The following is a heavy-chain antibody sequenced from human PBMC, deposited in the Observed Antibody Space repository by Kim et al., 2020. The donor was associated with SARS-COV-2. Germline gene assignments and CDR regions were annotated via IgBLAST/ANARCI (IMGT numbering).Heavy chain of an antibody. CDR3: ARVFVTYRSSWYSYGAPQFDY. CDR2: INAGNGNT. Sequence: ASVKVSCKASGYTFTSYAMHWVRQAPGQRLEWMGWINAGNGNTKYSQKFKGRVTITRDTSAGTAYMELSSLRSEDTAVYYCARVFVTYRSSWYSYGAPQFDYWGQGTLVTVSS. CDR1: GYTFTSYA. V-gene: IGHV1-3*01. J-gene: IGHJ4*02. D-gene: IGHD6-13*01.